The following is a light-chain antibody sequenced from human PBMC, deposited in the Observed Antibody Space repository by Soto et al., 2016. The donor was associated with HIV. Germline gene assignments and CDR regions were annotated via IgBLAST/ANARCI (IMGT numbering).Light chain of an antibody. CDR3: QSFDSSLTGGI. V-gene: IGLV1-40*01. Sequence: QSVLTQPPSVSGAPGRRVTISCTGSSSNIGADYGVHWYQQLPGTAPKLLIYNTYNRPSGVPDRFSGSRSGTSASLAITGLQAEDEGDYYCQSFDSSLTGGIFGTGTKVTVL. CDR2: NTY. J-gene: IGLJ1*01. CDR1: SSNIGADYG.